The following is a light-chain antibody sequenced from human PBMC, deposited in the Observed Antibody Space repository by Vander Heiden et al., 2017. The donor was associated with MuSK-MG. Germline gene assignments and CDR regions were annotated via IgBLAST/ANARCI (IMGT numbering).Light chain of an antibody. J-gene: IGKJ5*01. CDR2: GAS. Sequence: EIVLTQSPGTLSLSPGERATLSCRASQSVSSSYLAWYQQKPGQAPRLLIYGASSRATGIPDRFSGSGSGTDFTLTISRLEPEDFAVYYCQQDGSSPGTFGQGTLMEIK. CDR1: QSVSSSY. CDR3: QQDGSSPGT. V-gene: IGKV3-20*01.